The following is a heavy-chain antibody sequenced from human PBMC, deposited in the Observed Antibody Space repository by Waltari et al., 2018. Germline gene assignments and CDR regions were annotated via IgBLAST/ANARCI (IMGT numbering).Heavy chain of an antibody. CDR1: GGHFSSYA. CDR2: IIPIFGTA. J-gene: IGHJ5*02. V-gene: IGHV1-69*08. Sequence: QVQLVQSGAEVKKPGSSVRVSCKASGGHFSSYAISWVRQAPGQGLEWMGRIIPIFGTANYAQKFQGRVTITADKSTSTAYMELSSLRSEDTAVYYCARDRYIVVVPAAHNWFDPWGQGTLVTVSS. CDR3: ARDRYIVVVPAAHNWFDP. D-gene: IGHD2-2*01.